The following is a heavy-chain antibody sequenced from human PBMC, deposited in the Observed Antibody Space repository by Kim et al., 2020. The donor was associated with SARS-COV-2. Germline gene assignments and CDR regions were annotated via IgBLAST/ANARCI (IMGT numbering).Heavy chain of an antibody. V-gene: IGHV3-30*18. Sequence: GGSLRLSFAASGFTFSSYGMHWVRQAPGKGLEWVAVISYDGSNKYYADSVKGRFTISRDNSKNTLYLQMNSLRAEDTAVYYCAKDWAAGTVDYWGQGTLVTVSS. CDR2: ISYDGSNK. D-gene: IGHD6-13*01. CDR3: AKDWAAGTVDY. J-gene: IGHJ4*02. CDR1: GFTFSSYG.